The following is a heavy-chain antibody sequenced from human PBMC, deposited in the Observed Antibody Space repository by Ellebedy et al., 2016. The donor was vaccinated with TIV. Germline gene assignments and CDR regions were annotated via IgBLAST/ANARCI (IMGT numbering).Heavy chain of an antibody. CDR1: GGSVKSYY. CDR3: ARDFRGVDEPFEN. V-gene: IGHV4-59*02. Sequence: MPSETLSLTCTVSGGSVKSYYWSWVRQPPGKGLEWIGSVYHSGDTNYNPSLKSRVSMSLDMSKNHFSLRLTSVTETDTAVYYCARDFRGVDEPFENWGQGTMVTVSS. J-gene: IGHJ3*02. CDR2: VYHSGDT. D-gene: IGHD3-10*01.